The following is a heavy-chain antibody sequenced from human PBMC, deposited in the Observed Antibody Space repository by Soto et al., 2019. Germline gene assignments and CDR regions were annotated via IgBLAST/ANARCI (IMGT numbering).Heavy chain of an antibody. V-gene: IGHV3-66*01. CDR3: ASSPPPYCSSTSCEIPPPDAFDI. CDR1: GFTVSSNY. Sequence: GGSLRLSCAASGFTVSSNYMSWVRPAPGKGLEGGSVIYSGGSTYYADSVKGRFTISRDNSKNTLYLQMNSLRAEDTAVYYCASSPPPYCSSTSCEIPPPDAFDIWGQGTMVTVSS. D-gene: IGHD2-2*01. J-gene: IGHJ3*02. CDR2: IYSGGST.